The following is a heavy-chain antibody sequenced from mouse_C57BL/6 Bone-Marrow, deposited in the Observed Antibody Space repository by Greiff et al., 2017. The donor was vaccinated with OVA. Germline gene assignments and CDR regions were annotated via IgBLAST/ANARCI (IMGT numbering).Heavy chain of an antibody. J-gene: IGHJ4*01. CDR3: ARFGRWLSRDY. CDR1: GFNITDYY. CDR2: IDPEDGET. D-gene: IGHD2-3*01. V-gene: IGHV14-2*01. Sequence: VQLQQSGAELVKPGASVTLSCTASGFNITDYYMHWVKQRTEQGLECIGRIDPEDGETKYAPKFQGKATITADTSSNTAYLQLSSLTSEDTAVYYCARFGRWLSRDYWGQGTSVTVSS.